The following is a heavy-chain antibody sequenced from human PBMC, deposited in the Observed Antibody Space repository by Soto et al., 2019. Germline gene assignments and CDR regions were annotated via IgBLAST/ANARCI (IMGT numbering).Heavy chain of an antibody. CDR2: ISGYNGNT. CDR1: GSMSSNSC. V-gene: IGHV1-18*01. CDR3: ARGLGIAEVGDY. J-gene: IGHJ4*02. D-gene: IGHD6-13*01. Sequence: VTVSCKTSGSMSSNSCINCVRQAPGQGLEWMGWISGYNGNTNYAQKFQCRVTMTKDTSTSTAYMELRSLKSDDTAVYYCARGLGIAEVGDYWGQGTLVTDSS.